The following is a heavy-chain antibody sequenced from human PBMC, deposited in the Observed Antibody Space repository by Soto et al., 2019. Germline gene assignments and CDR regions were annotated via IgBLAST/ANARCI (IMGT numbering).Heavy chain of an antibody. D-gene: IGHD6-13*01. CDR2: IKQDGSEK. Sequence: EVQLVESGGGLVQPGGSLRLSCAASGFTFSSYWMSWVRQAPVKGLEWVGNIKQDGSEKNYVDFMEGRFTISRDNAENSLYLQMNSRRAEDTAVYYCARLASAGRGWDVWGQGTTVVVSS. V-gene: IGHV3-7*01. CDR3: ARLASAGRGWDV. J-gene: IGHJ6*02. CDR1: GFTFSSYW.